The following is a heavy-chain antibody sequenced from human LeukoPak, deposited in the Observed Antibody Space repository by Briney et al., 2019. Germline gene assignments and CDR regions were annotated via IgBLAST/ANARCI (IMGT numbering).Heavy chain of an antibody. CDR3: ARASRGVPAGDV. D-gene: IGHD2-2*01. Sequence: ASVKVSCKASGGTFSSYAISWVRQAPGQGLEWMGGIIPIFGTANYAQKFQGRVTITADESTSTAYMELSSLRSEDTAVYYCARASRGVPAGDVWGKGTTVTVSS. CDR1: GGTFSSYA. J-gene: IGHJ6*04. CDR2: IIPIFGTA. V-gene: IGHV1-69*13.